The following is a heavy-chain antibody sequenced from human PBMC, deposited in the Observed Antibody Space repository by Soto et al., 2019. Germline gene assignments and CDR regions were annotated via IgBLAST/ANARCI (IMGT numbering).Heavy chain of an antibody. CDR2: INHSGST. J-gene: IGHJ4*02. Sequence: SETLSLTCAVYGGSFSGYFWNWIRQPPGKGLEWIGEINHSGSTNYNPSLKSRVTISVDTSKNQFSLKLSSVTAADTAVYYCARDKITGLFDYWGQGIQVTVSS. CDR1: GGSFSGYF. D-gene: IGHD2-8*02. V-gene: IGHV4-34*01. CDR3: ARDKITGLFDY.